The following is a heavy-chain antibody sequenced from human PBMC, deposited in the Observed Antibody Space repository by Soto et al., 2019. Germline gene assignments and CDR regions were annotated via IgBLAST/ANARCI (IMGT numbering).Heavy chain of an antibody. D-gene: IGHD1-26*01. CDR3: ASGGAGSGPFTWELPDH. CDR1: GNTFSYRY. CDR2: ITPFSGDV. V-gene: IGHV1-45*02. Sequence: QMQLVQSGAEVKKIGSSVTVSCKALGNTFSYRYLHWVRQAPGQALEWMGWITPFSGDVHYAQKFQERVTLTRDRSINTAYMRMSSLRSEDTAIYFCASGGAGSGPFTWELPDHWGQGTLVTVSS. J-gene: IGHJ4*02.